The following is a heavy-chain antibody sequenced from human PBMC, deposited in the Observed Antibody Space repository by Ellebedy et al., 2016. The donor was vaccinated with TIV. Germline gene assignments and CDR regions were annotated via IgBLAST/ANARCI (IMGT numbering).Heavy chain of an antibody. CDR3: ARRMND. V-gene: IGHV3-7*01. CDR2: IKGDGSEK. Sequence: GESLKIFCAASGFIFSDYWMTWVRQAPGKGLEWVANIKGDGSEKYYVDSAKGRFTISRDNARNSLYLQMNSLRAEDTAVYYCARRMNDWGQGTLVTVSS. CDR1: GFIFSDYW. J-gene: IGHJ4*02.